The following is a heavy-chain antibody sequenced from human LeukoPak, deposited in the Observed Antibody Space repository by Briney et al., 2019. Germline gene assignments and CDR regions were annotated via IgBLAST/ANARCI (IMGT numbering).Heavy chain of an antibody. V-gene: IGHV3-23*01. D-gene: IGHD3-10*01. J-gene: IGHJ4*02. CDR1: GFTFSSYA. Sequence: GGSLRLSCAASGFTFSSYAMSWVRQAPGKRLEWVSAISGSGGSTYYADSVKGRFTISRDNSKNTLYLQMNSLRAEDTAVYYCAKGMMAQGVISNFDYWGQGTLVTVSS. CDR2: ISGSGGST. CDR3: AKGMMAQGVISNFDY.